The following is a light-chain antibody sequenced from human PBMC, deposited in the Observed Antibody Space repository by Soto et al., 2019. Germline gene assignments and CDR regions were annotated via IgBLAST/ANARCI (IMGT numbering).Light chain of an antibody. V-gene: IGLV1-40*01. J-gene: IGLJ2*01. Sequence: QSVLTQPPSVSGAPGQRVTISCTGSSSNIGAGYDVHWYQQLPGTAPKLLIYGNSNRPSGVPDRFSGFKSGTSASLAITGRQAEDEADYYCQSYDSSLSAVVFGGGTKLTVL. CDR3: QSYDSSLSAVV. CDR2: GNS. CDR1: SSNIGAGYD.